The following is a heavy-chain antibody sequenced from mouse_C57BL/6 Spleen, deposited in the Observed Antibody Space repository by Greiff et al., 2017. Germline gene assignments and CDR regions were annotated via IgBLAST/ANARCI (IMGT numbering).Heavy chain of an antibody. CDR1: GYTFTSYT. V-gene: IGHV1-4*01. D-gene: IGHD1-1*01. J-gene: IGHJ2*01. Sequence: QVQLKQSGAELARPGASVKMSCKASGYTFTSYTMHWVKQRPGQGLEWIGYINPSSGYTKYNQKFKDKATLTADKSSSTASMQLSSLTAEDSAVYYCARSGITTVVGYWGQGTTLTVSS. CDR3: ARSGITTVVGY. CDR2: INPSSGYT.